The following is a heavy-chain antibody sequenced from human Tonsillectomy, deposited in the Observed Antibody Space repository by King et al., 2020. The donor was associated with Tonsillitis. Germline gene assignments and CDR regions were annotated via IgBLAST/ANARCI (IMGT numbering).Heavy chain of an antibody. Sequence: VQLVESGGGLVQPGGSLRLSCAASGFTFSGYAMSWVRQAPGKGLEWVSVISGRGGSTYYADSVKGRFTISRDNSKNTLYLQMNSLRAEDTAVYYCVKREASHVDYWGQGTLVTVSS. D-gene: IGHD1-26*01. CDR1: GFTFSGYA. CDR3: VKREASHVDY. V-gene: IGHV3-23*04. CDR2: ISGRGGST. J-gene: IGHJ4*02.